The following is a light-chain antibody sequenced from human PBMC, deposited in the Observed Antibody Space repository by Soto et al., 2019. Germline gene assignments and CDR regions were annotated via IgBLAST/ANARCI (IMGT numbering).Light chain of an antibody. CDR1: LRMISW. CDR2: DAS. V-gene: IGKV1-5*01. J-gene: IGKJ1*01. Sequence: DIQMTQSPSTLSASVEDRVTSSCRSSLRMISWLAWYQQRPGKAAKLLIYDASSFESGVPSRFSGSGSGTEFTLTISSLQPDDFATYYCQHYNSYSEAFGQGTKVDIK. CDR3: QHYNSYSEA.